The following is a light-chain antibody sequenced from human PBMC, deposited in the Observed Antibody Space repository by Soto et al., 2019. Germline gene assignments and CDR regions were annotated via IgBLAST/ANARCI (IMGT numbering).Light chain of an antibody. Sequence: QSALTQPASVSGSPGQSITISCTGTGSDVGGYNYVSWYQQHPGKAPKVMIYDVSNRPSGVSNRFSGSKSGNTASLTISGLQAEDEADYYSSSYTSASTPLVFGGGTQVTVL. V-gene: IGLV2-14*01. J-gene: IGLJ2*01. CDR3: SSYTSASTPLV. CDR2: DVS. CDR1: GSDVGGYNY.